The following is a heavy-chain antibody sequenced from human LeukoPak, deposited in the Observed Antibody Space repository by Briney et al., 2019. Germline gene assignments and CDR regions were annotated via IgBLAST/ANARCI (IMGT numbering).Heavy chain of an antibody. D-gene: IGHD5-18*01. V-gene: IGHV4-34*01. Sequence: SETLSLTCAVYGGSFGGYYWSWIRQPPGKGLEWIGEINHSGSTNYNPSLKSRVTISVDTSKNQFSLKLSSVTAADTAVYYCASGGYSYGADAADAFDIWGQGTMVTVSS. J-gene: IGHJ3*02. CDR1: GGSFGGYY. CDR2: INHSGST. CDR3: ASGGYSYGADAADAFDI.